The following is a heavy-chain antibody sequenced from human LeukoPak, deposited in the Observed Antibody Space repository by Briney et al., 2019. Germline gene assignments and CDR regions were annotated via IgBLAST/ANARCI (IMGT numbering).Heavy chain of an antibody. V-gene: IGHV1-18*01. CDR3: ARSPMSRDNWNAFDY. J-gene: IGHJ4*02. D-gene: IGHD1-1*01. CDR1: GYRFTSYS. Sequence: ASVKVSCKASGYRFTSYSISWVRQAPGQGLEWVGWISSYNGKTNYGKNVQGRVTMTTDTSTSTAYMELRSLRSDDTAVYYCARSPMSRDNWNAFDYWGQGTLVTVSS. CDR2: ISSYNGKT.